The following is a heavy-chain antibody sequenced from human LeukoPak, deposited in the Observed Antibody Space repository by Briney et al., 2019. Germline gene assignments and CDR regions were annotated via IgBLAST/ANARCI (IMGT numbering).Heavy chain of an antibody. CDR2: INIDGTTT. CDR1: GFTFTRYW. J-gene: IGHJ4*02. V-gene: IGHV3-74*01. CDR3: ARDSYEVGATFDY. D-gene: IGHD1-26*01. Sequence: GGSLRLSCAASGFTFTRYWMHWVRQVPGKGLVWVSRINIDGTTTNYADSVKGRFTVSRDNAKNTLFLQLSSLRVEDTAAYYCARDSYEVGATFDYWGQGTLVTVSS.